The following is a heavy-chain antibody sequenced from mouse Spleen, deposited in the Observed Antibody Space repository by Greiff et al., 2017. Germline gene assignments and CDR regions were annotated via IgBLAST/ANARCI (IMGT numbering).Heavy chain of an antibody. J-gene: IGHJ4*01. D-gene: IGHD2-3*01. V-gene: IGHV1-82*01. CDR3: ARSFYDGYIYAMDY. CDR1: GYAFSSSW. CDR2: IYPGDGDT. Sequence: VQLQQSGPELVKPGASVKISCKASGYAFSSSWMNWVKQRPGKGLEWIGRIYPGDGDTNYNGKFKGKATLTADKSSSTAYMQLSSLTSEDSAVYFCARSFYDGYIYAMDYWGQGTSVTVSS.